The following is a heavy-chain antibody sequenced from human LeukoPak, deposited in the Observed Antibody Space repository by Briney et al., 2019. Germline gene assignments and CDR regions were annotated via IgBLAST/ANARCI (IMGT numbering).Heavy chain of an antibody. CDR2: IIPIFHTS. CDR1: GGTFSSSA. Sequence: GSSVKVSCKASGGTFSSSAISWLRQAPGQGLEWMGGIIPIFHTSTYARKFQGRLTITADESTNTAYMELSSLRSDDTAIYYCARELLPGGFADYWGQGTLVTVSS. V-gene: IGHV1-69*01. J-gene: IGHJ4*02. CDR3: ARELLPGGFADY. D-gene: IGHD3-22*01.